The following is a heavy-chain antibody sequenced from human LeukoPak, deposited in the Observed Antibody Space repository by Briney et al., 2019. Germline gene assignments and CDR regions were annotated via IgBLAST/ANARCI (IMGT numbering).Heavy chain of an antibody. CDR2: ISSSSSYI. J-gene: IGHJ6*02. Sequence: GGSLRLSCAASGFTFSSYSMNWVRQAPGKGLEWVSSISSSSSYIYYADSVKGRFTISRDNAKNSLYLRMNSLRAEDAAVYYCARDGVIAPDYYYYGMDVWGQGTTVTVSS. D-gene: IGHD3-16*02. V-gene: IGHV3-21*01. CDR1: GFTFSSYS. CDR3: ARDGVIAPDYYYYGMDV.